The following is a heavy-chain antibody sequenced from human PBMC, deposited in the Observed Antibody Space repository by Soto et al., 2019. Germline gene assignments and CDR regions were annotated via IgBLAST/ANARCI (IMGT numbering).Heavy chain of an antibody. J-gene: IGHJ3*02. V-gene: IGHV3-53*01. Sequence: GGSLRLSCAASGFTVSSNYMSWVRQAPGKGLEWVSVIYSGGSTYYADSVKGRFTISRDNSKNTLYLQMNSLRAEDTAVYYCARDPSNCSGGSCRAFDIWGQGTMVTVSS. CDR2: IYSGGST. CDR1: GFTVSSNY. CDR3: ARDPSNCSGGSCRAFDI. D-gene: IGHD2-15*01.